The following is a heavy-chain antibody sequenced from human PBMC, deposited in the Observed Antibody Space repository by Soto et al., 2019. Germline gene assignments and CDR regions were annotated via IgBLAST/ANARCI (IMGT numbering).Heavy chain of an antibody. V-gene: IGHV4-34*01. D-gene: IGHD3-3*01. J-gene: IGHJ4*02. CDR1: GGSFSGYY. Sequence: QVQLQQWGAGLLKPSETLSLTCAVYGGSFSGYYWSWIRQPPGKGLEWIGEINHSGSTNYNPSLKSRVTISVDTSKNQFSLKLSSVTAADTAVYYCARAHYVFWSGYYSMPDYWGQGTLVTVSS. CDR3: ARAHYVFWSGYYSMPDY. CDR2: INHSGST.